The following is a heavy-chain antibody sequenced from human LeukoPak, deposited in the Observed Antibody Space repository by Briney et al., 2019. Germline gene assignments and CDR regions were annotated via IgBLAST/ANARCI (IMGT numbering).Heavy chain of an antibody. CDR1: GGSITIYY. D-gene: IGHD4-17*01. Sequence: SETLSLTCAVSGGSITIYYWSWLRQPPGKGLEWIGYIYYSGTTNYNPSLKSRVTISVDTSKNQFSLKVNSVTAADTAVYYCVRSKSGTYGWFDYWGQGTLVTVSS. CDR3: VRSKSGTYGWFDY. J-gene: IGHJ5*01. CDR2: IYYSGTT. V-gene: IGHV4-59*01.